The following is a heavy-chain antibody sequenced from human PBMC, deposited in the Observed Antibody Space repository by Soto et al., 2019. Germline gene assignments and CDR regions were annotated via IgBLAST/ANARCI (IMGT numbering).Heavy chain of an antibody. CDR3: AKADGPNRYSFQH. J-gene: IGHJ1*01. V-gene: IGHV3-30*18. Sequence: VAVISYDGSNKYYADSVKGRFTISRDNSKNTLYLQMNSLRAEDTAVYYCAKADGPNRYSFQHWGQGTLVTVSS. D-gene: IGHD1-20*01. CDR2: ISYDGSNK.